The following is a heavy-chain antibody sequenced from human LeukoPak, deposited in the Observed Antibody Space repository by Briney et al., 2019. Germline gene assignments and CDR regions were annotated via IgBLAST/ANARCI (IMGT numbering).Heavy chain of an antibody. CDR1: GGSISSGGYY. D-gene: IGHD2-15*01. CDR2: IYYSGST. CDR3: ARVTVQLGYRSGGSCLFDY. Sequence: SQTLSLTCTVSGGSISSGGYYWSWIRQHPGKGLEWIGYIYYSGSTYYNPSLKSRVTISVDTSKNQFSLKLSSVTAADTAVYYCARVTVQLGYRSGGSCLFDYWGQGTLVTVSS. J-gene: IGHJ4*02. V-gene: IGHV4-31*03.